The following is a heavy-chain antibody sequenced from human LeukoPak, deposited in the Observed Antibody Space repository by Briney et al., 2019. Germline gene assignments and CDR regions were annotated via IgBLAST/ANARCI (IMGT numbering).Heavy chain of an antibody. Sequence: ASVTVSCKASGYTFTGYYMHWVRQAPGQGLEWMGWINPNSGGTNYAQKFQGRVTMTRDTSISTAYMELSRLRSDDTAVYYCARFRLDYYDSSGYYYSGAFDIWGQGTMVTVSS. CDR1: GYTFTGYY. CDR3: ARFRLDYYDSSGYYYSGAFDI. D-gene: IGHD3-22*01. CDR2: INPNSGGT. J-gene: IGHJ3*02. V-gene: IGHV1-2*02.